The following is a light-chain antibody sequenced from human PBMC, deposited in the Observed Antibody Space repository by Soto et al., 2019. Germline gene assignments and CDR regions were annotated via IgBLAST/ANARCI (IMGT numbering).Light chain of an antibody. J-gene: IGLJ3*02. Sequence: QSVLTKPPSASTTPGQRGTIFCSGGISNIVSKYVYWYQHLPGAAPKLLIYRDDQRPSGVPDRFSGSKSGTSASLAISGLRSEDEADYYGAAWDDSLNAWVFGGGTKLTVL. CDR1: ISNIVSKY. CDR2: RDD. V-gene: IGLV1-47*01. CDR3: AAWDDSLNAWV.